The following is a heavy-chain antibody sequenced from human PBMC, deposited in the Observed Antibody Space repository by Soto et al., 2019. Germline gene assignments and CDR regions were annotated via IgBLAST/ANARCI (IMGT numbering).Heavy chain of an antibody. CDR2: ISWNSGSI. CDR1: GFTFSDYE. Sequence: PGGSLRLSCAASGFTFSDYEMHWVRQAPGKGLEWVSGISWNSGSIGYADSVKGRFTISRDNAKNSLYLQMNSLRAEDTALYYCAKDNGRSFWYFDLWGRGTLVTVSS. CDR3: AKDNGRSFWYFDL. J-gene: IGHJ2*01. D-gene: IGHD4-17*01. V-gene: IGHV3-9*01.